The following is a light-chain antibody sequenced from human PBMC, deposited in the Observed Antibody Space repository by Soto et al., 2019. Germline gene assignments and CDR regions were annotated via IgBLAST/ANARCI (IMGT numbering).Light chain of an antibody. V-gene: IGLV2-11*01. CDR1: NSDVGGYNY. J-gene: IGLJ3*02. CDR2: GVS. CDR3: SSYTTSSPLEV. Sequence: QSALTQPRSVSGSPGQSVTISCTGTNSDVGGYNYVSWYQQYPGKAPKLMISGVSERPSGVPDRFSGSKSGNTASLTISGLQAEDEADYYCSSYTTSSPLEVFGGGTQLTVL.